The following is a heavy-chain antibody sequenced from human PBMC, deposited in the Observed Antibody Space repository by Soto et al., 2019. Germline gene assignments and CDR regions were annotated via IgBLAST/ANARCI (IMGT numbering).Heavy chain of an antibody. V-gene: IGHV1-2*02. CDR3: ARIKWGLDYSRGMDV. CDR2: INPKTAAT. D-gene: IGHD2-15*01. Sequence: QVQLVQSGAEVRKSGASVKVSCKASGYTFSDYFIQWLRQAPGQGLEWVAWINPKTAATNYAKKFQDRVTVTSDTSFSTAYLELTRLRPDDTALYYCARIKWGLDYSRGMDVWGQGTAVSVSS. CDR1: GYTFSDYF. J-gene: IGHJ6*02.